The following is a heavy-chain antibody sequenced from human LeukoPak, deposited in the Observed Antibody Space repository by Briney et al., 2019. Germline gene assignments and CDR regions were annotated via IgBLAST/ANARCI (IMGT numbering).Heavy chain of an antibody. CDR3: ARVIYSSSREAFDI. CDR1: GGTFSSYA. CDR2: IIPILGIA. D-gene: IGHD6-13*01. Sequence: ASVKVSCKASGGTFSSYAISWVRQAPGQGLEWMGRIIPILGIATYAQKFQGRVTITADKSTSTAYMELSSLRSEDTAVYYCARVIYSSSREAFDIWGQGTMVTVSS. V-gene: IGHV1-69*04. J-gene: IGHJ3*02.